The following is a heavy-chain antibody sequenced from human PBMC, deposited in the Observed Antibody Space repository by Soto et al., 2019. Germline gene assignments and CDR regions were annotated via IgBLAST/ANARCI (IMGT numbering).Heavy chain of an antibody. V-gene: IGHV1-58*02. CDR2: IVVGSGIT. CDR1: GFTFTSSA. D-gene: IGHD2-2*02. J-gene: IGHJ6*02. CDR3: AAFKVYCSSTSCYSYGMDV. Sequence: ASVKVSCKASGFTFTSSAMQWVRQARGQRLEWIGWIVVGSGITNYAQRFQERATITRDMSTSTAYMELSSLRSEDTAVYYCAAFKVYCSSTSCYSYGMDVWGQGTTVTVSS.